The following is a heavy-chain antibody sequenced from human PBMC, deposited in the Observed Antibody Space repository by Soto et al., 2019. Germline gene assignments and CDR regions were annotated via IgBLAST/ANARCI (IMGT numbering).Heavy chain of an antibody. CDR1: GGTFSSYA. V-gene: IGHV1-69*06. J-gene: IGHJ5*02. D-gene: IGHD2-2*01. Sequence: EASVKVSCKASGGTFSSYAISWVRQAPGQGLEWMGGIIPIFGTANYAQKFQGRVTITADKSTSTAYMELSCLRSEDTAVYYCARAPTPIQLPSPPYMWFDPWGHGTLVTDSS. CDR2: IIPIFGTA. CDR3: ARAPTPIQLPSPPYMWFDP.